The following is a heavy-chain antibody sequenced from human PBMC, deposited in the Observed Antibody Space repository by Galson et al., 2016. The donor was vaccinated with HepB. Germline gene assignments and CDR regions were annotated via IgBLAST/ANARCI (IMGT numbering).Heavy chain of an antibody. Sequence: VTVSCKASGYTFTTYYMHWVRQTPGQGLEWMGIINPTGGTTVHAQKFQGRAIMTRDTSTSTFYMELSSLTSDDRAGFYCARDRGPQSGATLRTSHYFDFWGQGTLVTVSS. J-gene: IGHJ4*02. CDR3: ARDRGPQSGATLRTSHYFDF. CDR1: GYTFTTYY. D-gene: IGHD1-26*01. CDR2: INPTGGTT. V-gene: IGHV1-46*01.